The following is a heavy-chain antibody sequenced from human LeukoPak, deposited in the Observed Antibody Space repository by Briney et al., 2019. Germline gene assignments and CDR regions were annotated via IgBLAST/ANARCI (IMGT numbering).Heavy chain of an antibody. J-gene: IGHJ2*01. D-gene: IGHD4-17*01. CDR3: AREARGDDYFNL. Sequence: GGSLRLSCAASGFTFTTYWVSWVRQPPGKGREWGANITQDGSHKYYVASVKGQFTIYRDNAKSSLYFQMNSLRAEDTAVYYCAREARGDDYFNLWGRGTLVTVSS. CDR2: ITQDGSHK. CDR1: GFTFTTYW. V-gene: IGHV3-7*05.